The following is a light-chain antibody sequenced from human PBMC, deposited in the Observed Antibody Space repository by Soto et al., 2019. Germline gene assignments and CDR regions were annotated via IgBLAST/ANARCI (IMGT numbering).Light chain of an antibody. Sequence: QPVLTQSPSASASLGASVKLTCTLSSGHSSYAIAWHQQQPEKGPRYLMKLNSDGSHSQGDGIPDRFSGSSSGTERYLTTSILRSEGEAQYPCLTWSHGLLVFGGRT. CDR1: SGHSSYA. J-gene: IGLJ3*02. CDR3: LTWSHGLLV. CDR2: LNSDGSH. V-gene: IGLV4-69*01.